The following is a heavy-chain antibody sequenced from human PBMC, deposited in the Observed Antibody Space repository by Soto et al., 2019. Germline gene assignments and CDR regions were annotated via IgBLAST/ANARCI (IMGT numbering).Heavy chain of an antibody. CDR2: ISSSGSTI. V-gene: IGHV3-48*03. CDR3: ARGPLGLGAFDI. D-gene: IGHD3-16*01. CDR1: GFTFSSYE. Sequence: EVQLVESGGGLVQPGGSLRLSCAASGFTFSSYEMNWVRQAPGKGLEWVSYISSSGSTIYYADSVKGRFTISRDNAKNSLYLQMNSLRAEDTAVYYCARGPLGLGAFDIWGQGTMVTVSS. J-gene: IGHJ3*02.